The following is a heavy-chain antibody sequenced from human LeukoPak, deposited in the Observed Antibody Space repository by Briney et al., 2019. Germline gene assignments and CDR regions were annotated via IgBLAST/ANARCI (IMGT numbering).Heavy chain of an antibody. J-gene: IGHJ6*04. D-gene: IGHD6-13*01. CDR2: INAGNGNK. CDR1: GYIFTSYA. V-gene: IGHV1-3*01. CDR3: ARDGGIGAGFFPGGMDV. Sequence: GASVRVSCKAAGYIFTSYAMHWVRQAPGQRREWMGGINAGNGNKKYSQKFQGRVTITRDTSASTGYMELSSLRSEDTAVYYCARDGGIGAGFFPGGMDVWGKGTTVTVSS.